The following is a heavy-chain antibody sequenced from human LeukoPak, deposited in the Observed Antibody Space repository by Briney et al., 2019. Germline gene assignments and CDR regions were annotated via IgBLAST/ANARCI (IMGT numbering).Heavy chain of an antibody. Sequence: PGESLKISCKGSGYKFIDYWIAWVRQMPGKGLEWMGSTYPGDSDTKYSPSFQGQVIISADKSISTAYLQWTSLQASDTAMYYCARTAHGEYYDFTGYYFAYWGQGTLVTVSS. CDR2: TYPGDSDT. J-gene: IGHJ4*02. CDR1: GYKFIDYW. V-gene: IGHV5-51*01. D-gene: IGHD3-22*01. CDR3: ARTAHGEYYDFTGYYFAY.